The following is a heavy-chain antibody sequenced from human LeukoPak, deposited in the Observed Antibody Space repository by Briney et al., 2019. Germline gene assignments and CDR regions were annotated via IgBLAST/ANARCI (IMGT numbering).Heavy chain of an antibody. D-gene: IGHD5-18*01. V-gene: IGHV1-69*04. J-gene: IGHJ6*02. CDR1: GGTFSSSA. CDR3: ARDQGLTAPPPYGLDV. CDR2: IIPALNIT. Sequence: GASVKVSCKTSGGTFSSSAITWVRQAPGQRLEWMGRIIPALNITSYAQKFQGRVTITADTSTSTVYMELSSLRSAETAVYYCARDQGLTAPPPYGLDVWGQGTTVIVSS.